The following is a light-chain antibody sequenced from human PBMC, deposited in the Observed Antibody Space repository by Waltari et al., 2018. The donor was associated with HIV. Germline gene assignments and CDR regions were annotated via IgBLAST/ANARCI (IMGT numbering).Light chain of an antibody. V-gene: IGKV3-11*01. CDR1: QTISGY. Sequence: EIVLTQSPATLSLSPAASATLSCRASQTISGYLAWYQQRPGQAPRLLMYEASNRAAGIPARFNGGGSGTDFTLTISSLEAEDSAVYYCQERTNWPQYTFGQGTKLEIK. CDR2: EAS. CDR3: QERTNWPQYT. J-gene: IGKJ2*01.